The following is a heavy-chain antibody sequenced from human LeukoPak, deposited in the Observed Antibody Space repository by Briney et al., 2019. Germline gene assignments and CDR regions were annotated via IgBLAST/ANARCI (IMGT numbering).Heavy chain of an antibody. D-gene: IGHD4-17*01. CDR3: AGDYGDLLTGIRFDT. CDR1: GGSISSGDYY. CDR2: NYYSGST. Sequence: SQTLSLTCTVSGGSISSGDYYWSWIRQPPGKGLEWIGYNYYSGSTYYNPSLKSRVTISIQTSKNQFSLKLTSVTAADTAVYYCAGDYGDLLTGIRFDTWGQGTLVTVSS. V-gene: IGHV4-30-4*01. J-gene: IGHJ5*02.